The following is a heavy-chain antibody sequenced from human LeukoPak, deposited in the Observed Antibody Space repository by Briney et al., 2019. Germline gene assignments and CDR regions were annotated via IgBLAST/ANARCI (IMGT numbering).Heavy chain of an antibody. CDR2: IHHDGST. Sequence: SETLSLTCTVSGDSISSYYWSWIRQSPGKGLEWIGYIHHDGSTSYNPSLRSRVTISLDTSKNQFSLRLTSVTAADTAVYHCARHSGSRRFDPWGQGSLVTFSS. D-gene: IGHD1-26*01. J-gene: IGHJ5*02. CDR1: GDSISSYY. CDR3: ARHSGSRRFDP. V-gene: IGHV4-59*08.